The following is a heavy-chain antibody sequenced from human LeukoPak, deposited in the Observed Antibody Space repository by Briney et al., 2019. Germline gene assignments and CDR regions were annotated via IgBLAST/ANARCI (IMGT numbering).Heavy chain of an antibody. Sequence: PGGSLRLSCAASGFTFSSYSMNWVRQAPGKGLEWVSSISSSSSYIYYADSVKGRFTISRDNAKNSLYLQMNSLRAEDTAVYYCATVATIRGGFDYWGQGTLVTVSS. D-gene: IGHD5-12*01. CDR2: ISSSSSYI. CDR1: GFTFSSYS. CDR3: ATVATIRGGFDY. V-gene: IGHV3-21*01. J-gene: IGHJ4*02.